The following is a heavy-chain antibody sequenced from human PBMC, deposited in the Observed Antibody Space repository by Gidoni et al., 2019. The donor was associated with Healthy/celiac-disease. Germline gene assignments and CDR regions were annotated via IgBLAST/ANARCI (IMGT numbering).Heavy chain of an antibody. Sequence: EVQLVESGGGLVKPGGSLRLSCAAAGFTFRSDSMNWVRQAPGKGLGWVSSISSSSSYIYYADSVKGRFTISRDNAKNSLYLQMNSLRAEDTAVYYCARDDEGHGSMTTVPSDYWGQGTLVTVSS. J-gene: IGHJ4*02. CDR1: GFTFRSDS. V-gene: IGHV3-21*01. D-gene: IGHD4-17*01. CDR2: ISSSSSYI. CDR3: ARDDEGHGSMTTVPSDY.